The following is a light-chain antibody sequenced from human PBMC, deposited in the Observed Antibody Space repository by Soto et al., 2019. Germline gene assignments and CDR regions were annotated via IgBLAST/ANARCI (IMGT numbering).Light chain of an antibody. Sequence: DLHMTESPSTLSASVGDRVTITCRASQSISEWLAWYQQKPGRAPKLLIYHASRLGTGVPSRFSGSGSGTEFTLTISSLQPDDFATYYCQQYNSYSQTFGQGTKVDIK. J-gene: IGKJ1*01. V-gene: IGKV1-5*01. CDR3: QQYNSYSQT. CDR1: QSISEW. CDR2: HAS.